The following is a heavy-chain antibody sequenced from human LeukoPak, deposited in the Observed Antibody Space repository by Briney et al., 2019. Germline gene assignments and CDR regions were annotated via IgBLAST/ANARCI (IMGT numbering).Heavy chain of an antibody. D-gene: IGHD6-6*01. J-gene: IGHJ6*02. CDR2: ISYDGSNK. CDR1: GFTFSSYA. Sequence: GGSLRLSGAASGFTFSSYAMHWVRQAPGKGLEGVAVISYDGSNKYYADSVKGRFTISRDNSKNTLYLQMNSLRAEGTAVYYCAREPQAAHYYYYGMDVWGQGTTVTVSS. CDR3: AREPQAAHYYYYGMDV. V-gene: IGHV3-30-3*01.